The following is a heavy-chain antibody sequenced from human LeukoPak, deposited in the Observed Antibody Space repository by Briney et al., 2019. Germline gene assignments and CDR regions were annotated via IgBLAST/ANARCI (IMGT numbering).Heavy chain of an antibody. CDR1: GGSIGSGGYY. J-gene: IGHJ4*02. CDR3: ARGTYGELDY. Sequence: PSETLSLTCTVSGGSIGSGGYYWTWIRQHPGKGLEWIGYIYYTGSTYYNPSLKSRVTISLDTSNNQFSLKLSSVTAADTAVYYCARGTYGELDYWGQGTLVTVSS. D-gene: IGHD4-17*01. V-gene: IGHV4-31*03. CDR2: IYYTGST.